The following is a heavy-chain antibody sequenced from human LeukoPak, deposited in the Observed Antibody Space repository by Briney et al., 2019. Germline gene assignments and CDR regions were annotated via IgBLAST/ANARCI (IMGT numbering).Heavy chain of an antibody. CDR2: IRNDGSNQ. V-gene: IGHV3-30*02. CDR1: GFTFSSYG. CDR3: ARDRSGSQYYMDV. J-gene: IGHJ6*03. D-gene: IGHD1-26*01. Sequence: AGGSLRLSCAASGFTFSSYGMHWVRQAPDKGLEWVAFIRNDGSNQYHADAVKGRFTISRDNSKNTLYLQMNSLRAEDTAVYYCARDRSGSQYYMDVWGKGATVTVSS.